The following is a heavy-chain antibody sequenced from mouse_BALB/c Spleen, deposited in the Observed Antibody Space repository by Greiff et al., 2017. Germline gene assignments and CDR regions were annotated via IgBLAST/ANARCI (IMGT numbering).Heavy chain of an antibody. Sequence: EVKLVESGPGLVKPSQSLSLTCTVTGYSITSDYAWNWIRQFPGNKLEWMGYISYSGSTSYNPSLKSRISITRDTSKNQFFLQLNSVTTEDTATYYCARSGWPSYAMDYWGQGTSVTVSS. V-gene: IGHV3-2*02. CDR3: ARSGWPSYAMDY. D-gene: IGHD2-3*01. CDR2: ISYSGST. J-gene: IGHJ4*01. CDR1: GYSITSDYA.